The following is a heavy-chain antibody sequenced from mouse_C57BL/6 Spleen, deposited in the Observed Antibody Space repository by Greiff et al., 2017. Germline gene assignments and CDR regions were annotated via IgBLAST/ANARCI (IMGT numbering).Heavy chain of an antibody. J-gene: IGHJ2*01. CDR3: ARGGFITAVVGDY. Sequence: VQRVESGAELVKPGASVKISCKASGYAFSSYWMNWVKQRPGKGLEWIGQIYPGDGDTNYNGKFKGKATLTADKSSSTAYMQLSSLTSEDSAVYVCARGGFITAVVGDYWGQGTTLTVSS. CDR1: GYAFSSYW. D-gene: IGHD1-1*01. CDR2: IYPGDGDT. V-gene: IGHV1-80*01.